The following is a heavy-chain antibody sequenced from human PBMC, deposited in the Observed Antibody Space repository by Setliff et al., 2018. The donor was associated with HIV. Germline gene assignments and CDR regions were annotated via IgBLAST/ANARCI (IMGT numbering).Heavy chain of an antibody. CDR3: ARDRHSSGLGSYGP. J-gene: IGHJ5*02. CDR1: GGSFGVYR. D-gene: IGHD3-10*01. Sequence: KPSETLSLTCTISGGSFGVYRWSWIRQSAGRGLEWIGRIDSSGTTDYKPSLKGRVAISVDTSRNQFSLRVTSVTAADTAVYFCARDRHSSGLGSYGPWGPGILVNVSS. V-gene: IGHV4-4*07. CDR2: IDSSGTT.